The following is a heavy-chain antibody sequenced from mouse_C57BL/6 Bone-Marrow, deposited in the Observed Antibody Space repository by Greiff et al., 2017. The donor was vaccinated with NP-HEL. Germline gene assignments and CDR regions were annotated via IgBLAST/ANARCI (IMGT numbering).Heavy chain of an antibody. CDR1: VFNIKDDY. J-gene: IGHJ1*03. CDR2: IDPETGDT. Sequence: VQLQQSGAELVRPGASVKLSCTASVFNIKDDYMHWVKQRPEQGLEWIGWIDPETGDTEYASKFQGKATITADTSSNTAYLQLSSLTSEDTAVYYCTTGYGSSYWYFDVWGTGTTVTVSS. D-gene: IGHD1-1*01. CDR3: TTGYGSSYWYFDV. V-gene: IGHV14-4*01.